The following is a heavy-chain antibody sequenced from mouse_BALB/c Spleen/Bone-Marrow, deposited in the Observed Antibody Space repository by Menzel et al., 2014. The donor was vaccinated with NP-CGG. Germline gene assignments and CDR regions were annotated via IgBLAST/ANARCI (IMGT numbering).Heavy chain of an antibody. CDR1: GYTFTSYT. Sequence: QVQLKESGAELARPGASVKMSCKASGYTFTSYTMHWVKQRPGQGLEWIGYINPSSGYTNYNQKFKDKATLTADKSSSTEYMQLSSQTSEDSAVYYCAREVYGKPFAYWGQGTLVTVSA. J-gene: IGHJ3*01. CDR3: AREVYGKPFAY. CDR2: INPSSGYT. V-gene: IGHV1-4*01. D-gene: IGHD2-1*01.